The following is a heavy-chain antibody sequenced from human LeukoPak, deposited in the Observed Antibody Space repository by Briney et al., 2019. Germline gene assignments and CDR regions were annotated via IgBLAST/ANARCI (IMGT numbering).Heavy chain of an antibody. J-gene: IGHJ4*02. CDR3: ARLMTTSGWYEDY. V-gene: IGHV3-23*01. CDR1: GFTFSSYS. Sequence: GGSLRLSCAASGFTFSSYSMNWVRQAPGKGLEWVSAITNTGGSSYYSDSVKGRFTISRDNSKNTLHLQMNSLRAEDTAVHFCARLMTTSGWYEDYWGQGTLATVSS. D-gene: IGHD6-19*01. CDR2: ITNTGGSS.